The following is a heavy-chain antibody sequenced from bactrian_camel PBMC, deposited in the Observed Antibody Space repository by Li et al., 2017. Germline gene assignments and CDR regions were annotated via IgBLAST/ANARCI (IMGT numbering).Heavy chain of an antibody. CDR2: IDRFST. D-gene: IGHD1*01. V-gene: IGHV3S57*01. CDR3: AAQPRYWFCENRDPLSDSVFTY. Sequence: HVQLVESGGESVEAGGSLTLSRTFSGGFEDGYCVAWFRQSPGKEREGVAAIDRFSTHYAESVKGRFTISKDVAKNTLFLQMDNLKSEDTAIYYCAAQPRYWFCENRDPLSDSVFTYWGQGTQVTVS. J-gene: IGHJ4*01. CDR1: GGFEDGYC.